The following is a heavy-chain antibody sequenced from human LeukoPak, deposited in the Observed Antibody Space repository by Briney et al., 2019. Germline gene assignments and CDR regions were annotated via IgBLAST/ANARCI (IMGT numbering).Heavy chain of an antibody. Sequence: GGSLRLSCAASGFTFSDYYMSWIRQAPGKGLEWVSYISSSGSYTNYADSVKGRFTISRDNAKNSLYLQMNSLRAEDTAVYYCARDRRPGDQLVYEDYWGQGTVVTVPS. D-gene: IGHD2-2*01. CDR3: ARDRRPGDQLVYEDY. V-gene: IGHV3-11*05. CDR2: ISSSGSYT. J-gene: IGHJ4*02. CDR1: GFTFSDYY.